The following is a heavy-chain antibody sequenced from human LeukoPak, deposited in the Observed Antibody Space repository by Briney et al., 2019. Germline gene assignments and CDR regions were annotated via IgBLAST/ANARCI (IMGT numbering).Heavy chain of an antibody. Sequence: PSETLSLTCTVSGGSISTYYWSWIRQPPGKGLEWIGYIYYSGSTDSNPSLKSRVTISVDTSKNQISLKLSSVTAADTAVYYCARESSGGSFDYWGQGTMVTVSS. CDR3: ARESSGGSFDY. V-gene: IGHV4-59*12. D-gene: IGHD2-15*01. CDR1: GGSISTYY. CDR2: IYYSGST. J-gene: IGHJ4*02.